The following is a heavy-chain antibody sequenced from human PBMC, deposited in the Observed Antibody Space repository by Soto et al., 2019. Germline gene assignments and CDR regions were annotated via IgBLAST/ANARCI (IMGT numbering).Heavy chain of an antibody. CDR3: GRDPGVNWA. D-gene: IGHD3-10*01. CDR1: GFTVSNNY. J-gene: IGHJ6*04. CDR2: MYSGGGT. Sequence: EVQLVESGGGLVQPGGSLRLSCVASGFTVSNNYMTWVRQAPGMGLEWVSNMYSGGGTYYTDSVKGRFTSSGDSPSNSLNFQRANVNAWDTAVYYCGRDPGVNWAWGKGTMVTVSS. V-gene: IGHV3-66*01.